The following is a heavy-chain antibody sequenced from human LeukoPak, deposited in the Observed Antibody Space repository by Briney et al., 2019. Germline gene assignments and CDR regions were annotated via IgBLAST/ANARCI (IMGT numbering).Heavy chain of an antibody. CDR2: INPNSGGT. J-gene: IGHJ4*02. CDR3: ARDSAPYYYDSSGYYPYYFDY. Sequence: ASVKVSCKASGYTFTGYYMHWVRQAPGQGLDWMGWINPNSGGTNYAQKLQGWVTMTRDTSISTAYMELSRLRSDDTAVYYCARDSAPYYYDSSGYYPYYFDYWGQGTLVTVSS. D-gene: IGHD3-22*01. CDR1: GYTFTGYY. V-gene: IGHV1-2*04.